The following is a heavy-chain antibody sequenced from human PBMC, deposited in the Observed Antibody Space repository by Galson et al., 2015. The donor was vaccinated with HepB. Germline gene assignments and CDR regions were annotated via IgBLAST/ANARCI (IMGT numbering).Heavy chain of an antibody. CDR2: IVGNAGQI. CDR1: GFNFGIYA. D-gene: IGHD2-8*01. V-gene: IGHV3-23*01. Sequence: SLRLSCAAPGFNFGIYAMSWVRQTPGKGLEWVSTIVGNAGQIWTADSVRGRSTISRENSRNTLYLQMNSLGVEDTAVYYCAKDLRPDGVYDLDVWGKGTTVTVSS. CDR3: AKDLRPDGVYDLDV. J-gene: IGHJ6*04.